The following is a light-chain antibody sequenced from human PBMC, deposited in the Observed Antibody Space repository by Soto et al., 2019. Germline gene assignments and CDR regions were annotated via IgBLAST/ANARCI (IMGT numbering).Light chain of an antibody. CDR1: QGISSY. CDR3: QQYGSSPPCT. Sequence: DIQMTQSPSSLSASVGDRVTITCQASQGISSYLAWYQQKPGKAPKLLIYAASSRATGIPDRFSGSGSGTDFTLTISRLEPEDFAVYYCQQYGSSPPCTFGQGTKVDTK. J-gene: IGKJ1*01. V-gene: IGKV1-NL1*01. CDR2: AAS.